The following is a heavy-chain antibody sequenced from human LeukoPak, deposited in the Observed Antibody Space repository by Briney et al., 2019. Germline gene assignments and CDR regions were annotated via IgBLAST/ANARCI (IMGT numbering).Heavy chain of an antibody. Sequence: ASVKVSCKASGGTFTSYAISWVRQAPGQGLEWMGWINPNSGGTNYAQKFQGWVTMTRDTSISTAYMELSRLRSDDTAVYYCARSPIEMYCSSTSCYYDWFDPWGQGTLVTVSS. CDR3: ARSPIEMYCSSTSCYYDWFDP. J-gene: IGHJ5*02. V-gene: IGHV1-2*04. CDR1: GGTFTSYA. D-gene: IGHD2-2*01. CDR2: INPNSGGT.